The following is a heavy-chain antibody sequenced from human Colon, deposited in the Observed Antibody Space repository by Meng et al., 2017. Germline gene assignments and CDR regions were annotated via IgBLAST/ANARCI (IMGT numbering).Heavy chain of an antibody. J-gene: IGHJ5*02. CDR1: GGSLSSDTYY. CDR2: INHSGST. Sequence: HLHQSGPGLVKPSQNLSLPCTVSGGSLSSDTYYWTWIRQDPGKGLEWIGIINHSGSTYYNPSLKSRVTMSLDTSKQQFSLKLISVTAADTAVYFCARGLNEGGLAHNWFDPWGQGTLVTVSS. CDR3: ARGLNEGGLAHNWFDP. V-gene: IGHV4-31*03. D-gene: IGHD1-1*01.